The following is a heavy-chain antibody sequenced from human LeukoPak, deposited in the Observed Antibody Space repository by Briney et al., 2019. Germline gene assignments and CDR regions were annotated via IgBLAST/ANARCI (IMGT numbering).Heavy chain of an antibody. CDR2: ISYNGRT. CDR1: GGSISSSGYY. V-gene: IGHV4-61*08. J-gene: IGHJ4*02. CDR3: ARVRESSGWDYFDY. D-gene: IGHD6-19*01. Sequence: SETLSLTCTVSGGSISSSGYYWGWIRQPPGKGLEWIGYISYNGRTNYKPSLNSRVTISVDTSKNQFSLKLTSVTAADTAVYYCARVRESSGWDYFDYWGQGAQVTVSS.